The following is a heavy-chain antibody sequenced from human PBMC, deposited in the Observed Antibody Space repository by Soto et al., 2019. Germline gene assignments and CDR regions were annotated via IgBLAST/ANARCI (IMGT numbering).Heavy chain of an antibody. CDR3: ARAPMVLSRSYFDS. V-gene: IGHV4-59*01. CDR1: GGSISNFY. Sequence: SETLSLTCTVSGGSISNFYWSWIRQPPGKGLEWIGYISYSGNTNYNPSLKSRVSISVDTSKNQLSLNLTSVTAADTAVYYCARAPMVLSRSYFDSWGQGTTVTVSS. CDR2: ISYSGNT. D-gene: IGHD2-8*01. J-gene: IGHJ4*02.